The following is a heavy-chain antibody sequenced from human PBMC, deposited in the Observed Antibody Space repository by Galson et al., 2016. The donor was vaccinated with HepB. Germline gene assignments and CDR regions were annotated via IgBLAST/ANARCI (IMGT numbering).Heavy chain of an antibody. D-gene: IGHD1-7*01. CDR2: IWYDGSNK. V-gene: IGHV3-33*01. CDR3: ARDHRRWNYDPDAFDM. J-gene: IGHJ3*02. Sequence: SLRLSCAASGFTFSSYGMHWVRQAPGKGLEWVAVIWYDGSNKYYADSVKGRFTISRDNTKNSLYLQMNSLRAEDTAVYYCARDHRRWNYDPDAFDMWGQGTMVTVSS. CDR1: GFTFSSYG.